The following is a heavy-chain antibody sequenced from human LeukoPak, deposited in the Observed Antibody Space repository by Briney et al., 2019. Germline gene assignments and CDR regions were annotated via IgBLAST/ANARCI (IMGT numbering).Heavy chain of an antibody. CDR1: GGSFSGYY. J-gene: IGHJ6*03. CDR2: IYHSGST. CDR3: AILHDYSNYFPKYYYYMDV. Sequence: SETLSLTCAVYGGSFSGYYWGWIRQPPGTGLEWIGSIYHSGSTFYNPSLKSRLTISVDTSKNQFSLSLSSVTAADTAVYYCAILHDYSNYFPKYYYYMDVWGKGTTVTVSS. D-gene: IGHD4-11*01. V-gene: IGHV4-38-2*01.